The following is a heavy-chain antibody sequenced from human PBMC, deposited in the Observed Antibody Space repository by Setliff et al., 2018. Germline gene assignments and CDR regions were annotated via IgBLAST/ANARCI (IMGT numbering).Heavy chain of an antibody. D-gene: IGHD3-10*01. CDR3: ARDRTYYGSGTYTRWFDY. CDR1: GVSISSNSYY. CDR2: IYTSWST. J-gene: IGHJ4*02. Sequence: SETLSLTCTVSGVSISSNSYYWGWIRQPPGKGLEWIGQIYTSWSTNYNPSLKSRVTISLDTSKNQFSLSLTSVTAADTAVYYCARDRTYYGSGTYTRWFDYWGQGTLVTVSS. V-gene: IGHV4-39*07.